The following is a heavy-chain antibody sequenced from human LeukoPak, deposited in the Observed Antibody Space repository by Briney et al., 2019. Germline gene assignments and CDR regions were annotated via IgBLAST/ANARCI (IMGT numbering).Heavy chain of an antibody. Sequence: PGGSLRLSCAASGFTFSNYDMHWVRQATGKGLEWVSGIGTAGDIYYPGSVKGRFTISRDNAKNSLYLQMNSLRAEDTAVYYCARAYSYGLFDYWGQGTLVTVSS. CDR3: ARAYSYGLFDY. D-gene: IGHD5-18*01. CDR1: GFTFSNYD. J-gene: IGHJ4*02. CDR2: IGTAGDI. V-gene: IGHV3-13*01.